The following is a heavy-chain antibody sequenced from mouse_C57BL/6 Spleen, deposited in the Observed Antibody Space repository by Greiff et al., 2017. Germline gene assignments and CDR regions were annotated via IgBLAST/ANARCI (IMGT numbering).Heavy chain of an antibody. J-gene: IGHJ1*03. CDR1: GYSITSGYY. CDR2: ISYDGSN. D-gene: IGHD2-4*01. Sequence: EVQLVESGPGLVKPSQSLSLTCSVTGYSITSGYYWNWIRQFPGNKLEWMGYISYDGSNNYNPSLKNRISITRDTSKNQFFLKLNSVTTEDTATYYCARMGITNWYFDVWGTGTTVTVSS. CDR3: ARMGITNWYFDV. V-gene: IGHV3-6*01.